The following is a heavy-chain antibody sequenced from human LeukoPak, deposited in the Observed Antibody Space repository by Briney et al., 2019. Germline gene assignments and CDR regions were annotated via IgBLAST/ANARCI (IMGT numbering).Heavy chain of an antibody. CDR2: ISDSAGST. D-gene: IGHD1-26*01. V-gene: IGHV3-23*01. CDR1: GFTFSACA. Sequence: GGSLRLSCAASGFTFSACAMSWVRQAPGKGLEWVSSISDSAGSTYYAASVTGRFTISRDSSRTTLYLQVNSLRAEDTAVYYCAKQSAGVTTGYFDYWGQGTLVTVSS. CDR3: AKQSAGVTTGYFDY. J-gene: IGHJ4*02.